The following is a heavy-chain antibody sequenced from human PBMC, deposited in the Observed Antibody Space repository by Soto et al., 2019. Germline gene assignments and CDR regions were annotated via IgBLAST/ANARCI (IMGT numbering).Heavy chain of an antibody. CDR1: GGSISSGDYY. D-gene: IGHD3-16*02. CDR3: ARDMGDYVWGSYRRLYWYFDL. V-gene: IGHV4-30-4*01. CDR2: IYYSGST. J-gene: IGHJ2*01. Sequence: QVQLQESGPGLVKPSQTLSLTCTVSGGSISSGDYYWSWIRQPPGKGLEWIGYIYYSGSTYYNPSLKSRVTLPVDTSKNQFSLKLSSVTAADTAVYYCARDMGDYVWGSYRRLYWYFDLWGRGTLVTVSS.